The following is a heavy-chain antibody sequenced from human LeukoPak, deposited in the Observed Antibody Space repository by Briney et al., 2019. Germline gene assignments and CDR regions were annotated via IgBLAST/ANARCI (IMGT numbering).Heavy chain of an antibody. Sequence: GGSLRLSCAASGFIFDAYGMRWVRQAPGKGLEWVAGISHDGTTNEYYSDSVKGRFTISRDNSKNTLYLQMNTLRTEDTAVYYCAKDSASLSSHFATYFDYWGQGTLVTVSS. J-gene: IGHJ4*02. CDR2: ISHDGTTNE. D-gene: IGHD6-13*01. CDR3: AKDSASLSSHFATYFDY. V-gene: IGHV3-30*18. CDR1: GFIFDAYG.